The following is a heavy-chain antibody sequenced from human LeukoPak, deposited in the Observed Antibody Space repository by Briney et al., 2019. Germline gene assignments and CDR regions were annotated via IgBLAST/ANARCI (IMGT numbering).Heavy chain of an antibody. D-gene: IGHD3-3*02. Sequence: PGGSLRLSCAASGFILRPYWMNWVRQAPGKGLEWVGRIKTNAEGGTLDYTAPVKGRFTISRDDSKNTLYLQMDSLEVEDTGMYYCTTGIDDEGGYWGQGTLVTVSS. CDR3: TTGIDDEGGY. CDR1: GFILRPYW. J-gene: IGHJ4*02. V-gene: IGHV3-15*07. CDR2: IKTNAEGGTL.